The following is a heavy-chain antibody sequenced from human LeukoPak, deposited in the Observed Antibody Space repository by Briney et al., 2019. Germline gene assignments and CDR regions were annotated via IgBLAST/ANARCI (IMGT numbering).Heavy chain of an antibody. J-gene: IGHJ6*02. CDR3: AKSAPRMTTVTYYYYYGMDV. D-gene: IGHD4-17*01. CDR2: ISYDGSNK. CDR1: GFTFSSYA. V-gene: IGHV3-30*18. Sequence: GGSLRLSCAASGFTFSSYAMHWVRQAPGKGLEWVAVISYDGSNKYYADSVKGRFTISRDNSKNTLYLQMNSLRAEDTAVYYCAKSAPRMTTVTYYYYYGMDVWGQGTTVTVSS.